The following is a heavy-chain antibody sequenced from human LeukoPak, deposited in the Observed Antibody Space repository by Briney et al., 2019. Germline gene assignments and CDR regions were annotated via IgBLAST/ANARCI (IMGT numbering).Heavy chain of an antibody. J-gene: IGHJ4*02. Sequence: GGSLRLSCAASGFTFSSYAMSWVRQAPGKGLKWVSATSGSGGSTYYADSVKGRFTISRDNSKNTLYQQMNSLRAEDTAVYYCAKGRIAAAEDYWGQGTLVTASS. D-gene: IGHD6-13*01. CDR1: GFTFSSYA. CDR2: TSGSGGST. CDR3: AKGRIAAAEDY. V-gene: IGHV3-23*01.